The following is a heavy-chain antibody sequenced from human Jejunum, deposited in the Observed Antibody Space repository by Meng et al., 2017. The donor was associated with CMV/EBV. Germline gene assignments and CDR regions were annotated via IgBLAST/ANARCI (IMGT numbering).Heavy chain of an antibody. CDR2: IVPTGRDT. D-gene: IGHD2-2*01. V-gene: IGHV3-23*01. Sequence: FISYSMYWVRQAPWKGLEWVSSIVPTGRDTFYPDSVKGRFTISRDNSKNMVYLQMNSLGAEDTALYYCAKDLGGYCSSTTCYVDDWGQGTLVTVSS. CDR1: FISYS. CDR3: AKDLGGYCSSTTCYVDD. J-gene: IGHJ4*02.